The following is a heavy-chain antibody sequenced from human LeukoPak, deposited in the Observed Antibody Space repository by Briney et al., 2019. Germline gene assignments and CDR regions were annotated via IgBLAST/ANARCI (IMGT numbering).Heavy chain of an antibody. Sequence: ASVKVSCKASGGTFSSYAISWVRQAPGQGLEWMGRIIPIFGTANYAQKFQGRVTITTDESTSTAYMELSSLRSEDTAVYYCASSKQLGEVYYFDYWGQGTLVTVSS. J-gene: IGHJ4*02. CDR3: ASSKQLGEVYYFDY. D-gene: IGHD6-13*01. CDR2: IIPIFGTA. V-gene: IGHV1-69*05. CDR1: GGTFSSYA.